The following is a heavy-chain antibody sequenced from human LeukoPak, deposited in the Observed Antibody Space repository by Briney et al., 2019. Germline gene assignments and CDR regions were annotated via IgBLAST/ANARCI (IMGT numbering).Heavy chain of an antibody. Sequence: GGSLRLSGAASGFTFSSYSMNWVRQAPGKGLEWVSSISSSSSYIYYADSVKGRFTISRDNAKNSLYLQMNSLRAEDTAVYYCASPSEVSSWCFDYWGQGTLVTVSS. CDR2: ISSSSSYI. D-gene: IGHD6-13*01. CDR1: GFTFSSYS. CDR3: ASPSEVSSWCFDY. J-gene: IGHJ4*02. V-gene: IGHV3-21*01.